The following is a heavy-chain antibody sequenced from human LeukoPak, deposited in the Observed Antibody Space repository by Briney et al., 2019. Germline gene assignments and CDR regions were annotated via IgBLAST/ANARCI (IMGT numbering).Heavy chain of an antibody. Sequence: SETLSLTCTVSGDSISSSSYYWDWIRQPPGMGLEWIGSIYYSGSTYYSPPLKSRVSISVDTSTNQFSLKLSSVTAADTAVYYCAREVFYYDSSGQGPRYAFDIWGQGTMVTVSS. CDR3: AREVFYYDSSGQGPRYAFDI. CDR1: GDSISSSSYY. J-gene: IGHJ3*02. CDR2: IYYSGST. D-gene: IGHD3-22*01. V-gene: IGHV4-39*07.